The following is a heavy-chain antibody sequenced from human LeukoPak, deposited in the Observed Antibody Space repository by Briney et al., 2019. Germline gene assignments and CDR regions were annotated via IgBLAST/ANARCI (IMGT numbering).Heavy chain of an antibody. CDR2: IFYSGST. V-gene: IGHV4-39*01. CDR1: SDSISSTTYY. CDR3: GLTYDKSSKFDY. D-gene: IGHD3-22*01. Sequence: TSETLSLTCSVSSDSISSTTYYWGWICQPPGKGLEWIGSIFYSGSTYYNSSLKSRLTIPVDTSKNQFSLRLNSVTAADTAVYYCGLTYDKSSKFDYWGQGTLVTVSS. J-gene: IGHJ4*02.